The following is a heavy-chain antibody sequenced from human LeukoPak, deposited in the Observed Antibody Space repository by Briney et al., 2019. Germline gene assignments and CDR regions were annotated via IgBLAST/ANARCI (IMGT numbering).Heavy chain of an antibody. Sequence: GGSLRLSCAASGFTFSSYSMNWVRQAPGKGLEWVSSISSSSSYIYYADSVKGRFTTSRDNAKNSLYLQMNSLRAEDTAVYYCAKVDTAMGSLDAFDIWGQGTMVTVSS. J-gene: IGHJ3*02. CDR3: AKVDTAMGSLDAFDI. V-gene: IGHV3-21*01. CDR2: ISSSSSYI. CDR1: GFTFSSYS. D-gene: IGHD5-18*01.